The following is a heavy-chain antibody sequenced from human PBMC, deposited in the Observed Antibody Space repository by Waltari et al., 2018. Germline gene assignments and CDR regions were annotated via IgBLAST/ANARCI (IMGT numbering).Heavy chain of an antibody. D-gene: IGHD6-19*01. CDR2: IYYSGST. J-gene: IGHJ4*02. Sequence: QLQLQESGPGLVKPSETLSLTCTVSGGSISSSSYYWGWIRQPPGKGLEWIGSIYYSGSTYYNPSLKSRVTISVDTSKNQFSLKLSSVTAADTAVYYCARHPDFEYSSGTLDYWGQGTLVTVSS. V-gene: IGHV4-39*01. CDR3: ARHPDFEYSSGTLDY. CDR1: GGSISSSSYY.